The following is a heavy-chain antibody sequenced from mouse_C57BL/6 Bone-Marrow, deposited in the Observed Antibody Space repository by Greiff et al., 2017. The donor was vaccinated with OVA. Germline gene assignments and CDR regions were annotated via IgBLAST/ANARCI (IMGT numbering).Heavy chain of an antibody. CDR3: ARMETTVVATDSYFEV. Sequence: QVQLQQPGAELVKPGASVKMSCKASGYTFTSYWITWVKQRPGQGLEWIGDIYPGSGSTNYNEKFKSKATLTVETSSSTAYMQLSSLTSEDSAVYYSARMETTVVATDSYFEVWGTGTTVTVSS. CDR2: IYPGSGST. D-gene: IGHD1-1*01. J-gene: IGHJ1*03. CDR1: GYTFTSYW. V-gene: IGHV1-55*01.